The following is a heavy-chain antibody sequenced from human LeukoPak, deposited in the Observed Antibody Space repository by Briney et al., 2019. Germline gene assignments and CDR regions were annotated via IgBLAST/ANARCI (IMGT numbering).Heavy chain of an antibody. Sequence: GGSLTLSCAASGFSFSSFWMHWVRQVPGQGLMWISRLNGAGTRTTYADSVKGRFTISRDNSKNMVYLQMKSLRADDTAIYYCARPSFYYGSGSFYLGQWGQGTLVTVSS. J-gene: IGHJ4*02. V-gene: IGHV3-74*01. CDR2: LNGAGTRT. CDR3: ARPSFYYGSGSFYLGQ. D-gene: IGHD3-10*01. CDR1: GFSFSSFW.